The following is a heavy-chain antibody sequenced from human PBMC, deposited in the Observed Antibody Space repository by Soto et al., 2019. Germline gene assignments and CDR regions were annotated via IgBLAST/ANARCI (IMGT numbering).Heavy chain of an antibody. Sequence: EVQLLESGGGLVQPGGSLRLSCAASGFTFSSYAMSWVRQAPGKGREWVSAISGSGGSTYYADSVKGRFTISSDNSQNTLYLQMNSLRAEDTAVCYFARVHSSSLDYWGQGPLVTVSA. D-gene: IGHD6-13*01. CDR2: ISGSGGST. CDR3: ARVHSSSLDY. V-gene: IGHV3-23*01. CDR1: GFTFSSYA. J-gene: IGHJ4*02.